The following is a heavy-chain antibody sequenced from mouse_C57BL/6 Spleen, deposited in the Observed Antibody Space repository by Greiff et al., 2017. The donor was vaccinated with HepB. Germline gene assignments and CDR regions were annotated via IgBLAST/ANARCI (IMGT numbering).Heavy chain of an antibody. J-gene: IGHJ4*01. CDR1: GFTFSDAW. CDR3: SYGNPSTDAMDY. V-gene: IGHV6-6*01. Sequence: EEKVVESGGGLVQPGGSMKLSCAASGFTFSDAWMDWVRQSPEKGLEWVAEIRNKANNHATYYAESVKGRFTISRDDSKSSVYLQMNSLRAEYTGIYYCSYGNPSTDAMDYWGQGTSVTVSS. D-gene: IGHD2-1*01. CDR2: IRNKANNHAT.